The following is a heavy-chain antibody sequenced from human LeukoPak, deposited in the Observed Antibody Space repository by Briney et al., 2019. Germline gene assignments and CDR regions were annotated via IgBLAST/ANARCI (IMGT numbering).Heavy chain of an antibody. J-gene: IGHJ4*02. CDR3: ARDPGYYDSSGDDY. CDR2: ISSSGSSI. V-gene: IGHV3-11*04. D-gene: IGHD3-22*01. CDR1: GLTFSDYY. Sequence: GGSLRLSCAASGLTFSDYYMSWIRQVPGKGLEWVSYISSSGSSIFYADSVKGRFTISRDNAKNSLYLQMNSLRAEDTAVYYCARDPGYYDSSGDDYWGQGTLVTVSS.